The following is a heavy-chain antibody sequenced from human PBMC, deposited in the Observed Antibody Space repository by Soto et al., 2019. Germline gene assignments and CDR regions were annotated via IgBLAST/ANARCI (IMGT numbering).Heavy chain of an antibody. D-gene: IGHD2-15*01. J-gene: IGHJ6*04. CDR1: GGSFSGYQ. CDR3: ARGWRLCCWEVPRRGGYYYSMDV. V-gene: IGHV4-34*01. Sequence: QVQLQQWGAGLLKPSETLSLTCAVYGGSFSGYQWTWIRQTPGKGLEWIGEINDSGNINYNASLKSAFTSLVDTVKKYISLKLSTATAADTADYSCARGWRLCCWEVPRRGGYYYSMDVWCKGTTVTVSS. CDR2: INDSGNI.